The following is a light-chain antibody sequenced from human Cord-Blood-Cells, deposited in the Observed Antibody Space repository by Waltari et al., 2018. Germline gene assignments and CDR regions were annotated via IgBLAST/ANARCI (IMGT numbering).Light chain of an antibody. CDR3: QQYYSYPLT. Sequence: AIRMTQSPSSFSASTGDRVTITCRARQGISSYLAWYQQKPGKAPKLLIYAASTLQSGSPSRFSGSGSGTDFTLTISCLQSEDFATYYCQQYYSYPLTFGGGTKVEIK. J-gene: IGKJ4*01. V-gene: IGKV1-8*01. CDR2: AAS. CDR1: QGISSY.